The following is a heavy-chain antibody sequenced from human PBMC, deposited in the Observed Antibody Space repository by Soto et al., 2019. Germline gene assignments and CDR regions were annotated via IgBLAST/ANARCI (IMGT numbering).Heavy chain of an antibody. J-gene: IGHJ5*02. CDR3: ARHKTTMLTVVSAFDP. V-gene: IGHV4-39*02. CDR1: GDSITRSNFY. D-gene: IGHD3-22*01. Sequence: ASETLSLTCTVSGDSITRSNFYWGWIRQPPGKGLEWLGSIFYSGSTFYNPALKSRVTFSVDTSKNHFSLKLSSVTAADTAVYYCARHKTTMLTVVSAFDPWGQGTRVTVSS. CDR2: IFYSGST.